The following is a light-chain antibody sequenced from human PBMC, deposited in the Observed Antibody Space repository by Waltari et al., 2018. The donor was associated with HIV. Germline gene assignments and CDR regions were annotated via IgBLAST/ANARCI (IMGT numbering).Light chain of an antibody. CDR3: QQYHTYPYT. Sequence: AIRMTQSPSSFSASAGDRVTITCRASQGISNSLAWYQQKPGKAPKILISAASTLESGVPSRFSGSGSGTDFTLPISCLKSEDFATYYCQQYHTYPYTFGQGTKLEIK. J-gene: IGKJ2*01. CDR1: QGISNS. V-gene: IGKV1-8*01. CDR2: AAS.